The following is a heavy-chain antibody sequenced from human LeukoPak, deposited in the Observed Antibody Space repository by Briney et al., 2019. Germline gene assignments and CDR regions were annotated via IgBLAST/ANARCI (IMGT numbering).Heavy chain of an antibody. Sequence: ASVKVSCRASGYTFTSYGISWVRQAPGQGLEWMGWISAYNGNTNYAQKLQGRVTMTTDTSTSTAYMELSSLRSEDTAVYYCARENSRGDILTGYSTDLYYFDYWGQGTLVTVSS. CDR3: ARENSRGDILTGYSTDLYYFDY. CDR2: ISAYNGNT. D-gene: IGHD3-9*01. CDR1: GYTFTSYG. J-gene: IGHJ4*02. V-gene: IGHV1-18*01.